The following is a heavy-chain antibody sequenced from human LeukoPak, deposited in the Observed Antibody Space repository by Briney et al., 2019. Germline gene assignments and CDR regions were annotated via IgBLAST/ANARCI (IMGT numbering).Heavy chain of an antibody. Sequence: SETLSLTCTVSGGSISSYYWSWIRQPAGKGLEWIGRIYTSGSTNYNPSLKSRVTMSVDTSKNQFSLKLSSVTAADTAVYYCARGIIPEYNWNDEADAFDIWGQGTMVTVSS. CDR2: IYTSGST. CDR3: ARGIIPEYNWNDEADAFDI. CDR1: GGSISSYY. D-gene: IGHD1-1*01. V-gene: IGHV4-4*07. J-gene: IGHJ3*02.